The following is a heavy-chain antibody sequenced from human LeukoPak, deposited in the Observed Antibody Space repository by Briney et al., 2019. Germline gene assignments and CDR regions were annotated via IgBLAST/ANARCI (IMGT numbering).Heavy chain of an antibody. CDR2: IWYDGKDDQ. J-gene: IGHJ3*02. D-gene: IGHD2-2*01. CDR3: AKDRCSSSTCREAFEI. V-gene: IGHV3-30*02. Sequence: GGSLRLSCAVSGFTFSRYGMHWIRQAPGKGMEWVAFIWYDGKDDQEYAESVKGRFTISRDNSKNTLYLQMNSLRTEDTAMYYCAKDRCSSSTCREAFEIWGQGTLVTVSS. CDR1: GFTFSRYG.